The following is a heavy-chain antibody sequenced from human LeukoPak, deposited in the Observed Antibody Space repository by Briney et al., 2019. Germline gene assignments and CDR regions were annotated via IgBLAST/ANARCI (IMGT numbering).Heavy chain of an antibody. CDR2: IIPIFGTA. Sequence: ASVKVSCKASGGTFSSYAISWVRQAPGQGLEWMGGIIPIFGTANYAQKFQGRVTITADESTSTAYMELSSLRSEGTAVYYCARAGARYCSSTSCYRYYYYYMDVWSKGTTVTVSS. CDR1: GGTFSSYA. D-gene: IGHD2-2*01. CDR3: ARAGARYCSSTSCYRYYYYYMDV. V-gene: IGHV1-69*13. J-gene: IGHJ6*03.